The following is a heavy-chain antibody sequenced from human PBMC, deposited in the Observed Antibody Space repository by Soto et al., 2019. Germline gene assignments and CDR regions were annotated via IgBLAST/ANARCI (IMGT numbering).Heavy chain of an antibody. CDR1: GGSFSGYY. D-gene: IGHD2-15*01. V-gene: IGHV4-34*01. Sequence: SETLSLTCAVYGGSFSGYYWSWIRQPPGKGLEWIGEINHSGSTNYNPTLKSRVIISLDTSKNQFSLNLDSMTAADTAVNYCARVQTLVIAGAPYYFDSWGEGT. CDR2: INHSGST. CDR3: ARVQTLVIAGAPYYFDS. J-gene: IGHJ4*02.